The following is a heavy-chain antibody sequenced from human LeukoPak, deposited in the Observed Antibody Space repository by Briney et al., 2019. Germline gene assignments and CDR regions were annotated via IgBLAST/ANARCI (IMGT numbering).Heavy chain of an antibody. Sequence: PGGSLRLSCAASGFTFDDYAMHWVRQAPGKGLEWVSLISGDGGSTYYADSVKGRFTISRDNSKNTLYLQMNSLRAEDTAVYYCAKGPWILYSSNWFDPWGQGTLVSVSS. D-gene: IGHD2-8*01. CDR3: AKGPWILYSSNWFDP. CDR2: ISGDGGST. J-gene: IGHJ5*02. V-gene: IGHV3-43*02. CDR1: GFTFDDYA.